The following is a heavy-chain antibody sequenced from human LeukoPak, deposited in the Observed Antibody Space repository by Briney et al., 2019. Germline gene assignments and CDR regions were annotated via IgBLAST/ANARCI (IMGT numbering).Heavy chain of an antibody. V-gene: IGHV4-59*12. D-gene: IGHD2-2*01. CDR1: GGSISSYY. CDR3: ARESHCSSTSCHGDWFDP. J-gene: IGHJ5*02. CDR2: IYYSGST. Sequence: ETLSLPCTVSGGSISSYYWSWIRQPPGKGLEWIGYIYYSGSTNYNPSLKSRVTISVDTSKNQFSLKLSSVTAADTAVYYCARESHCSSTSCHGDWFDPWGQGTLVTVSS.